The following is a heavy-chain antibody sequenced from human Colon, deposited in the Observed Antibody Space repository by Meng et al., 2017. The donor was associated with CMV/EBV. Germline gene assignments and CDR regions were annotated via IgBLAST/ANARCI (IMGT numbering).Heavy chain of an antibody. J-gene: IGHJ1*01. D-gene: IGHD1-26*01. CDR2: ISAYTGDT. Sequence: QLVQPGAEVKKPGSPVKVSCKASGYTFTNYGISWVRQAPGQGLEWMGWISAYTGDTYYAQKFQGRVTMTTDTSTSTAYMELRSLRSDDTAVYYCVRESQSGSYIYLQHWGQGTLVTVSS. V-gene: IGHV1-18*01. CDR1: GYTFTNYG. CDR3: VRESQSGSYIYLQH.